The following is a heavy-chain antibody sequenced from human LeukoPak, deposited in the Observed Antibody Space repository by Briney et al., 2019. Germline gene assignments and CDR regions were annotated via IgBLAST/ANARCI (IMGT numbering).Heavy chain of an antibody. D-gene: IGHD6-13*01. CDR3: ARDSSSWPDLDY. J-gene: IGHJ4*02. CDR2: IRFTGSYI. CDR1: GFTFSSYS. V-gene: IGHV3-21*01. Sequence: GGSLRLSCAASGFTFSSYSMNWVRQAPGRGLEWVSSIRFTGSYIYYADSVKGRFTISRDDAKNLLSLQMNSLRAEDTAVYYCARDSSSWPDLDYWGQGTLVTVSS.